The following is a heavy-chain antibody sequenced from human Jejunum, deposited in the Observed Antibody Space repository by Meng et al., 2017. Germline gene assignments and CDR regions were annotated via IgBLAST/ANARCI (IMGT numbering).Heavy chain of an antibody. CDR3: AKNSVSSGYHYRD. CDR2: ISGRGGST. J-gene: IGHJ4*02. D-gene: IGHD3-22*01. Sequence: GGSLRLSCAASGFTFSSYGMSWVRQAPGKGLEWVSAISGRGGSTYYADSVKGRYTVSRDNSKNTLFLQMNSLRGEDTAVYYCAKNSVSSGYHYRDWGQGTLVTVSS. V-gene: IGHV3-23*01. CDR1: GFTFSSYG.